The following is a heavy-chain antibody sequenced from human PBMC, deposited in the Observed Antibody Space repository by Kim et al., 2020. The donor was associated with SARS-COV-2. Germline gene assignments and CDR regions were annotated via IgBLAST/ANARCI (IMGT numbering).Heavy chain of an antibody. V-gene: IGHV3-23*01. CDR2: ISGSGGST. J-gene: IGHJ6*02. Sequence: GGSLRLSCAASGFTFSSYAMSWVRQAPGKGLEWVSAISGSGGSTYYADSVKGRFTISRDNSKNTLYLQMNSLRAEDTAVYYCAKAGDIVVVPAARWENYYYYGMDVWGQGTTVTVSS. D-gene: IGHD2-2*01. CDR1: GFTFSSYA. CDR3: AKAGDIVVVPAARWENYYYYGMDV.